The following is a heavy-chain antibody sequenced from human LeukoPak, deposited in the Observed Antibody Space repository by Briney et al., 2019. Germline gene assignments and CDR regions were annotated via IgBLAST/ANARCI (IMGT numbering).Heavy chain of an antibody. J-gene: IGHJ5*02. D-gene: IGHD6-19*01. CDR1: GYTFTGYY. CDR3: ARSIAVAGTGFDRFDP. CDR2: INPNSGGT. V-gene: IGHV1-2*02. Sequence: ASVKVSCKASGYTFTGYYMHWVRQAPGQGLEWMGWINPNSGGTNYAQKFQGRVTMTRDTSTSAAYMELSRLRSDDTAVYYCARSIAVAGTGFDRFDPWGQGTLVTVSS.